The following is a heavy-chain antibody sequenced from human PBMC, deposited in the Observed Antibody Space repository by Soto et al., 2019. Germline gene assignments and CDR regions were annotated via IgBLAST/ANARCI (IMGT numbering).Heavy chain of an antibody. CDR2: IYHSGST. J-gene: IGHJ5*02. D-gene: IGHD3-10*01. CDR1: GGSISSGGYS. CDR3: ARSPGSGPTNWFDP. V-gene: IGHV4-30-2*01. Sequence: PSETLSLTYAVSGGSISSGGYSWSWIRQPPGKGLEWIGYIYHSGSTYYNPSLKSRVTISVDRSKNQFSMKLSSVTAADTAVYYCARSPGSGPTNWFDPWGQGTLVTVSS.